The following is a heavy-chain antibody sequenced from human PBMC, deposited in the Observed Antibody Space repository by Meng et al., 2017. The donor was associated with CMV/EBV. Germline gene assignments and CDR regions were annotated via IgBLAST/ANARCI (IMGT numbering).Heavy chain of an antibody. CDR2: INHSGST. V-gene: IGHV4-34*01. J-gene: IGHJ4*02. Sequence: QGRRRQWGAGLLRPSEPLSLTCSVYGGSFSGYYWSWIRQHPGKGLEWIGEINHSGSTNYNPSLKSRVTISVDTSKNQFSLKLSSVTAADTAVYYCARVWDSGWDYWGQGTLVTVSS. CDR3: ARVWDSGWDY. CDR1: GGSFSGYY. D-gene: IGHD3-22*01.